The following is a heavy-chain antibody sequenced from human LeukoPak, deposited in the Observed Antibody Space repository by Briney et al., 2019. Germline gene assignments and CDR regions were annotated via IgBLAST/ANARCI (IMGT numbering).Heavy chain of an antibody. V-gene: IGHV3-21*01. D-gene: IGHD1-26*01. J-gene: IGHJ4*02. CDR1: GFTFSSYA. CDR2: ISSSSSYI. CDR3: ARDKGSSPPGY. Sequence: GGSLRLSCAASGFTFSSYAMSWVRQAPGKGLEWVSSISSSSSYIYYADSVKGRFTISRGNAKNSLYLQMNSLRAEDTAVYYCARDKGSSPPGYWGQGTLVTVSS.